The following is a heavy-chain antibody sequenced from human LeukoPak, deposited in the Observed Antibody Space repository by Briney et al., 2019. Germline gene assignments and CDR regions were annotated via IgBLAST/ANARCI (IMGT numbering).Heavy chain of an antibody. D-gene: IGHD3-9*01. V-gene: IGHV1-69*10. CDR2: IIPILGIA. CDR3: ASSDILTGYYQTIFDY. J-gene: IGHJ4*02. CDR1: GGIFSSYA. Sequence: SVKVSCKASGGIFSSYAISWVRKAPGQGLEWMGRIIPILGIANYAQKFQGRVTITADKSTSTAYMELSSLRSEDTAVYYCASSDILTGYYQTIFDYWGQGTLVTVSS.